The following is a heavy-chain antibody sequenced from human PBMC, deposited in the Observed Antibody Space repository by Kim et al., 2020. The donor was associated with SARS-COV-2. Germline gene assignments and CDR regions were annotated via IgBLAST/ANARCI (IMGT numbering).Heavy chain of an antibody. CDR2: MNPNSGNT. J-gene: IGHJ4*02. Sequence: ASVKVSCKASGYTFTSYDINWVRQATGQGLEWMGWMNPNSGNTGYAQKFQGRVTMTRNTSISTAYMELSSLRSEDTAVYYCARGRRYCSGGSCYWGYWGQGTLVTVSS. CDR1: GYTFTSYD. V-gene: IGHV1-8*01. CDR3: ARGRRYCSGGSCYWGY. D-gene: IGHD2-15*01.